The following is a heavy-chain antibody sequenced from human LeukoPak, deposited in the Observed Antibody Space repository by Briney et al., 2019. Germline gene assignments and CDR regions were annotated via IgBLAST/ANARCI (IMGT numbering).Heavy chain of an antibody. D-gene: IGHD5-12*01. CDR2: ISSSSSSYT. V-gene: IGHV3-11*06. CDR3: ARLLDIVAQTADY. J-gene: IGHJ4*02. Sequence: PGGSLRLSCAASGFTFSDYYMSWIRQAPGKGLEWVSYISSSSSSYTNYADSVKGRFTISRDNAKNSLYLQMNSLRAEDTAVYYCARLLDIVAQTADYWGQGTLVTVSS. CDR1: GFTFSDYY.